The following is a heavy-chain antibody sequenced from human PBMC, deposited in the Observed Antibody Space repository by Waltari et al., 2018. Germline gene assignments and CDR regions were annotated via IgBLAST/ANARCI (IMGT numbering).Heavy chain of an antibody. CDR1: GGSISSYY. CDR3: ARAWTGYFDY. V-gene: IGHV4-59*01. J-gene: IGHJ4*02. D-gene: IGHD1-1*01. Sequence: QVQLQESGPGLVKPSETLSLTCTVSGGSISSYYWSWIRQPPGKGLEWIGYIFYSGTTNFTPSLKSRVTISVDTSKNQFSLKLSSVTAADTAVYYCARAWTGYFDYWGQGTLVTVSS. CDR2: IFYSGTT.